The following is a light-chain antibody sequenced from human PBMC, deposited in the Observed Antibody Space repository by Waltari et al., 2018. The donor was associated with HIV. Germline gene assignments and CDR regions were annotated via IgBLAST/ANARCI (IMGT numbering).Light chain of an antibody. V-gene: IGKV3-15*01. J-gene: IGKJ5*01. CDR2: GAS. CDR1: QSVSSN. Sequence: EIVMTQSPATLSVSPGERATLSCRASQSVSSNLDWYQQKPGQAPRLLIYGASTRATGIPARFSGSGSGTEFTLTISSLQSEDFAVYYCQQYNNWPSGTFGQGTRLEIK. CDR3: QQYNNWPSGT.